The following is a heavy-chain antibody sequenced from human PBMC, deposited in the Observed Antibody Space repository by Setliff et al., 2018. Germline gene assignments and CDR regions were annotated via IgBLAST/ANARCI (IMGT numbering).Heavy chain of an antibody. CDR2: IYYTGTT. J-gene: IGHJ4*02. V-gene: IGHV4-39*07. D-gene: IGHD3-10*01. CDR1: GGSVSSTSYY. CDR3: ARQPSSGAYYNPRPYYFDS. Sequence: SETLSLTCTVSGGSVSSTSYYWGWIRQPPGKGLEWIGTIYYTGTTYYSPSLKSRVTMSADTSNNQFSLNLRSVTAADTAVYFCARQPSSGAYYNPRPYYFDSWGQGTLVTVSS.